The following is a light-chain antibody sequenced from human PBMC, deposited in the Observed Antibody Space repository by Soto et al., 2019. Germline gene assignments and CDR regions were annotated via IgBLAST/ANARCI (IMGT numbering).Light chain of an antibody. CDR2: SND. J-gene: IGLJ2*01. V-gene: IGLV1-44*01. CDR3: AAWDDSLKGLL. CDR1: NSNIGSNS. Sequence: QSVLTQPPSASGTPGQRVTISCSGSNSNIGSNSVTWYQQLPGTAPKLLIYSNDQRTSGVPDRFSASKSGTSASLAISGLQSVDEADYFCAAWDDSLKGLLFGGGTKLTVL.